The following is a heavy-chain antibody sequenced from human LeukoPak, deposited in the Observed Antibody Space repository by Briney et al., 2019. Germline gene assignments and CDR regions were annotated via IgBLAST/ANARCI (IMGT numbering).Heavy chain of an antibody. V-gene: IGHV1-24*01. J-gene: IGHJ3*02. CDR1: GYTLTELS. CDR2: FDPEDGET. CDR3: ARGAMIFGVVIIFRGAFDI. D-gene: IGHD3/OR15-3a*01. Sequence: ASVKVSCKVSGYTLTELSMHWVRQAPGKGLEWMGGFDPEDGETIYAQKFQGRVTMTEDTSTDTAYMELSSLRSEDTAVYYCARGAMIFGVVIIFRGAFDIWGQGTMVTVSS.